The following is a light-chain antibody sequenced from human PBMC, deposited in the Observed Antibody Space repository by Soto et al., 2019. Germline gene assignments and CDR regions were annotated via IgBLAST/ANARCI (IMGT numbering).Light chain of an antibody. J-gene: IGLJ3*02. V-gene: IGLV2-14*01. CDR1: SSDVGGYNY. CDR3: SSYTSTNTWV. Sequence: QSALTQPASVSVSPGQSITISCTGTSSDVGGYNYVSWYQQHPGKAPKLMIYEVSNRPSGVSNRFSGSKSGNTASLTISGLQAEDEADYYCSSYTSTNTWVFGGGTKLTVL. CDR2: EVS.